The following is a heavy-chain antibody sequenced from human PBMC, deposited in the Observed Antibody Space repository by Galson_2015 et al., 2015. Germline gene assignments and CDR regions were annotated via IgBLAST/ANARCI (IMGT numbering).Heavy chain of an antibody. CDR2: ISGSGGST. CDR3: AKPGDTTSWYSFAP. J-gene: IGHJ5*02. Sequence: SLRLSCAASGFTFSRYGMNWVRQAPGKGLEWVSAISGSGGSTYYGDSVRGRFTISRDNSKNNLYLQMNSLRAEDTAVYYCAKPGDTTSWYSFAPWGQGTLVTVSS. D-gene: IGHD6-13*01. CDR1: GFTFSRYG. V-gene: IGHV3-23*01.